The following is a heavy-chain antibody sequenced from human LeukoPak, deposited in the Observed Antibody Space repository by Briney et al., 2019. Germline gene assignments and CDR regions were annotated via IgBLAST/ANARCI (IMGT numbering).Heavy chain of an antibody. CDR2: IGHTLGST. CDR3: AKDPFYYGTGGPT. J-gene: IGHJ4*02. D-gene: IGHD3-10*01. Sequence: GGSLRLSCAPSGFTVSDYAMSWVRQAPGKGLEWVPSIGHTLGSTYYTESVKGRFIISRDSSKNTIFLRMNSLRADDTAVYYCAKDPFYYGTGGPTWGQGTLVTVSS. CDR1: GFTVSDYA. V-gene: IGHV3-23*01.